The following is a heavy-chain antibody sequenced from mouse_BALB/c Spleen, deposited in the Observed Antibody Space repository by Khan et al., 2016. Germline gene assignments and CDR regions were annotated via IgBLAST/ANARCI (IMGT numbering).Heavy chain of an antibody. J-gene: IGHJ3*01. V-gene: IGHV2-9-2*01. CDR2: IWTGGDT. CDR1: GFSLTNYD. Sequence: QVQLKESGPGLVAPSQSLSITCTVSGFSLTNYDISWIRQPPGKGLEWLGVIWTGGDTNYNSAFMSRLSITKDNSKSQVFLKMNSLKTDDTAIYYCLRGGGAAYGFAYWGQGTLVTVSA. D-gene: IGHD1-1*01. CDR3: LRGGGAAYGFAY.